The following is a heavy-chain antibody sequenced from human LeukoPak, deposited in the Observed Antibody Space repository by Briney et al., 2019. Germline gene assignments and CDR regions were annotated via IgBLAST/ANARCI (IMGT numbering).Heavy chain of an antibody. D-gene: IGHD2-21*02. CDR2: IYYSGST. Sequence: SETLSLTCAVYGGSISSGGYYWSWIRQHPGKGLEWIGYIYYSGSTYYNPSLKSRVTISVDTSKNQFSLKLSSVTAADTAVYYCASSRGDYAPFDYWGQGTLVTVSS. CDR1: GGSISSGGYY. CDR3: ASSRGDYAPFDY. V-gene: IGHV4-31*11. J-gene: IGHJ4*02.